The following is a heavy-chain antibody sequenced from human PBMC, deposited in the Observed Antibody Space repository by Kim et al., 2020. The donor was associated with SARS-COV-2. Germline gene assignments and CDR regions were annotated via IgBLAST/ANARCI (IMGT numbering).Heavy chain of an antibody. D-gene: IGHD4-17*01. V-gene: IGHV1-69*01. J-gene: IGHJ5*02. Sequence: NYAQKFTGRVTLTAEESTSTADMELSSLRSEDTAVYYCARVYGDPNWFDPWGQGTLVTVSS. CDR3: ARVYGDPNWFDP.